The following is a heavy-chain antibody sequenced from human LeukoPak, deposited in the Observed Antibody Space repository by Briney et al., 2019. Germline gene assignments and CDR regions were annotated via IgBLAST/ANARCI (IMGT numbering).Heavy chain of an antibody. CDR1: GGSISSYY. J-gene: IGHJ4*02. Sequence: SETLSLTCTVPGGSISSYYWSWIRQPPGKGLEWIGYIYYSGSTNYNPSLKSRVTISVDTSKNHLSLNLTSVTAADTAVYYCSRENGAFSPFGYWGQGTLVTVPS. CDR2: IYYSGST. D-gene: IGHD2-8*01. V-gene: IGHV4-59*12. CDR3: SRENGAFSPFGY.